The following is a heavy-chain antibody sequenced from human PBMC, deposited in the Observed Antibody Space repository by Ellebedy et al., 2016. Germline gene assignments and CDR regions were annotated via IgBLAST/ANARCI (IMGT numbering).Heavy chain of an antibody. CDR3: AKSLWVVAATPDAFDI. CDR1: GFTFSSYA. CDR2: ISGSGGST. Sequence: GESLKISXAASGFTFSSYAMSWVRQAPGKGLEWVSAISGSGGSTYYADSVKGRFTISRDNSKNTLYLQMNSLRAEDTAVYYCAKSLWVVAATPDAFDIWGQGTMVTVSS. V-gene: IGHV3-23*01. J-gene: IGHJ3*02. D-gene: IGHD2-15*01.